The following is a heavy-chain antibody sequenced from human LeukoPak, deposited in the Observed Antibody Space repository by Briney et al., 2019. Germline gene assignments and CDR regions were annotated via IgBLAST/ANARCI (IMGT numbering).Heavy chain of an antibody. D-gene: IGHD3-9*01. CDR1: GFTFSSYA. V-gene: IGHV3-7*02. J-gene: IGHJ4*02. CDR3: ATHGYSELRYFDWSTNE. Sequence: GGSLRLSCAASGFTFSSYAMHWVRQAPGKGLEWVANIKEDGSEKYYVDSVKGRFTISRDNAKKSLYLQMDSLRAEDTAVYYCATHGYSELRYFDWSTNEWGQGTLVTVSS. CDR2: IKEDGSEK.